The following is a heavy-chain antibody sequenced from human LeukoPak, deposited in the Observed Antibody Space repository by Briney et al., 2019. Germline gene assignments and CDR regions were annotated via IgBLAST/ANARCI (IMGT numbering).Heavy chain of an antibody. CDR1: GFTFSSYA. J-gene: IGHJ4*02. CDR3: AKHLTDYYMTFDY. V-gene: IGHV3-23*01. Sequence: GGSLRLSCAASGFTFSSYAMSWVRLPPGKELEWVSGLISSGGTTYYADSVKGRFTISRDNSRNTLYLQMNSLRAEDTAVYYCAKHLTDYYMTFDYWGQGTLVPVSS. CDR2: LISSGGTT. D-gene: IGHD3-9*01.